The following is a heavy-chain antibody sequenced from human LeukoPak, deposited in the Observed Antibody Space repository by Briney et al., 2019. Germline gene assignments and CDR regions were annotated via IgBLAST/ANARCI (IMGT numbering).Heavy chain of an antibody. V-gene: IGHV3-53*01. CDR1: GFTVSSNY. D-gene: IGHD6-19*01. J-gene: IGHJ4*02. Sequence: GGSLRLSCAASGFTVSSNYMSWVRQAPGKGLEWVSVIYSGGTTYYADSVKGRFAISGDSSKNTIYLQMNSLRAEDTAVYYCARDSSGGFYFDYWGQGTLVTVS. CDR3: ARDSSGGFYFDY. CDR2: IYSGGTT.